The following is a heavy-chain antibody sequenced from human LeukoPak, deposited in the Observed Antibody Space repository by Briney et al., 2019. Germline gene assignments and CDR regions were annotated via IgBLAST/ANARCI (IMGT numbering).Heavy chain of an antibody. V-gene: IGHV5-10-1*01. D-gene: IGHD3-22*01. CDR3: ARDDSSGYDY. Sequence: PGEPLKISCKGSGYSFTNYWISWVRQMPGKGLEWMGRIDPSDSYTDYSPSFQGHVTISADKSISTAYLQWSSLKASDTAMYYCARDDSSGYDYWGQGTLVTVSS. J-gene: IGHJ4*02. CDR1: GYSFTNYW. CDR2: IDPSDSYT.